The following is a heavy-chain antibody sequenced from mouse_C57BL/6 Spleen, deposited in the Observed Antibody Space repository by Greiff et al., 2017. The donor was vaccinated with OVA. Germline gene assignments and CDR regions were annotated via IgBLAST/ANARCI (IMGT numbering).Heavy chain of an antibody. Sequence: EVQLQQSGPELVKPGASVKISCTASGYSFTGYYMNWVKQSPEKSLEWIGEINPSTGGTTYNQRFKAKATLTVDKSSSTAYMQLTGLTAEDSAVCYGDREDGGFAGWGQGTPVTVAA. J-gene: IGHJ3*01. CDR3: DREDGGFAG. CDR2: INPSTGGT. CDR1: GYSFTGYY. V-gene: IGHV1-42*01.